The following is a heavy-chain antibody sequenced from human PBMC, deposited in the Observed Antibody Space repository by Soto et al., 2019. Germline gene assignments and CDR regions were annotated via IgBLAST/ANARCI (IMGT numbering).Heavy chain of an antibody. CDR3: ESNFYGDNVDY. J-gene: IGHJ4*02. CDR2: MNPNSGNT. D-gene: IGHD4-17*01. CDR1: GYTFTSYD. Sequence: ASVKVSCKASGYTFTSYDINWVRQATGQGLEWMGWMNPNSGNTGYAQKFQGRVTMTRNTSISTAYMELSSLRSEETEVYDCESNFYGDNVDYCGQGNLVTVSS. V-gene: IGHV1-8*01.